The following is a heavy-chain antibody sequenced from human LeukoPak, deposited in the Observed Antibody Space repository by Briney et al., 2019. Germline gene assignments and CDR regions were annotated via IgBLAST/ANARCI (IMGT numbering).Heavy chain of an antibody. J-gene: IGHJ1*01. CDR2: ISGGSGST. V-gene: IGHV3-23*01. CDR1: GFTFTTYW. CDR3: ARLEGGPEYFQH. D-gene: IGHD1-1*01. Sequence: GGSLRLSCVASGFTFTTYWMSWVRQAPGKGLEWVSLISGGSGSTYHADSVKGRFTISRDSSKNTVYLQMNSLRAEDTAVYYCARLEGGPEYFQHWGQGTLVTVSS.